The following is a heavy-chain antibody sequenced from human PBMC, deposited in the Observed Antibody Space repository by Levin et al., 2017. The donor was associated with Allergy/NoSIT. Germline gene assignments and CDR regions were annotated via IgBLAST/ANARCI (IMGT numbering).Heavy chain of an antibody. CDR3: ARDRGGNITGWNPYYFDS. CDR1: GGSVHSGYYY. Sequence: PSETLSLTCTVSGGSVHSGYYYWTWIRQPPGTGLEWIGYVFYSGQTNYNPSLKSRVTISVDTSRNQFSLKMNSVTAADAAVYYCARDRGGNITGWNPYYFDSWGQGTLVTVSS. J-gene: IGHJ4*02. D-gene: IGHD6-19*01. CDR2: VFYSGQT. V-gene: IGHV4-61*01.